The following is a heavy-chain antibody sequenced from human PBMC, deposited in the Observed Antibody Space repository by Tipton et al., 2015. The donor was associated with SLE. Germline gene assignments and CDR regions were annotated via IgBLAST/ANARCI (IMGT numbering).Heavy chain of an antibody. Sequence: TLSLTCAVYGGSFSGYYWSWIRQPPGKGLEWIGEINHSGSTNYNTSLKSRVTISVDTSKNQFSLKLSSVTAADTAVYYCARRLTRYSGYDYFDYWGQGTLVTVSS. CDR3: ARRLTRYSGYDYFDY. D-gene: IGHD5-12*01. J-gene: IGHJ4*02. CDR2: INHSGST. CDR1: GGSFSGYY. V-gene: IGHV4-34*01.